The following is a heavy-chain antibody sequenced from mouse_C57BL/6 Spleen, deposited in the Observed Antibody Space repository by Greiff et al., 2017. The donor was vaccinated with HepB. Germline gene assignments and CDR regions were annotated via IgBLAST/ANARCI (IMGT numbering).Heavy chain of an antibody. CDR1: GYAFSSYW. Sequence: QVQLQQSGAELVKPGASVKISCKASGYAFSSYWMNWVKQRPGKGLEWIGQIYPGDGDTNYNGKFKGKATLTADKSSSTAYMQLSSLTSEDSAVYFWARGGYSNPLDYWGQGTTLTVSS. V-gene: IGHV1-80*01. CDR3: ARGGYSNPLDY. CDR2: IYPGDGDT. D-gene: IGHD2-5*01. J-gene: IGHJ2*01.